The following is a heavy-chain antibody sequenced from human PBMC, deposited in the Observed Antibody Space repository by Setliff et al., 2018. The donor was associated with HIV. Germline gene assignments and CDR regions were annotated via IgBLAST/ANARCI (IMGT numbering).Heavy chain of an antibody. CDR1: GGSFSAYH. V-gene: IGHV4-34*01. D-gene: IGHD6-19*01. CDR3: ARALAGGSGWNYFAL. J-gene: IGHJ4*02. Sequence: SETLSLTCAVYGGSFSAYHWSWIRQTPGKGLEWLGEINHSGSTAYNLALESRVSMSIDTSKNQFSLKLTSVTAADTAIYYCARALAGGSGWNYFALWGPGTLGTASS. CDR2: INHSGST.